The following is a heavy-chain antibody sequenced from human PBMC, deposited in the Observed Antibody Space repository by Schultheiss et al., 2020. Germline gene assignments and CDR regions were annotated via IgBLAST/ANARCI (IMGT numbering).Heavy chain of an antibody. CDR2: IYYSGST. V-gene: IGHV4-61*05. J-gene: IGHJ4*02. CDR1: GGSISSSSYY. D-gene: IGHD3-10*01. CDR3: ARVGYYGSGSYQDY. Sequence: SETLSLTCTVSGGSISSSSYYWGWIRQPPGKGLEWIGYIYYSGSTNYNPSLKSRVTISVDTSKNQFSLKLSSVTAADTAVYYCARVGYYGSGSYQDYWGQGTLVAVCS.